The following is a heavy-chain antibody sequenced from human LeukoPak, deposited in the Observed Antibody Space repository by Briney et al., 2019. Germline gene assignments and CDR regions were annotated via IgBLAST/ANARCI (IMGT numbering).Heavy chain of an antibody. Sequence: GGSLRLSCAASGFTFSSYWMSWVRQAPGKGLEWVANIKQDGSEKYYVDSVKGRFTISRDNAKNSLYLQMNSLRAEDTAVYYCASMGGYSYGPRDYWGQGTLVTVSS. CDR1: GFTFSSYW. CDR3: ASMGGYSYGPRDY. D-gene: IGHD5-18*01. V-gene: IGHV3-7*01. CDR2: IKQDGSEK. J-gene: IGHJ4*02.